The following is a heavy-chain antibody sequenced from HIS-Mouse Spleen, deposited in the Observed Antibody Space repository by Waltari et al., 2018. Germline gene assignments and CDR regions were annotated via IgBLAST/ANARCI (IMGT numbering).Heavy chain of an antibody. Sequence: QLQLQESGPGLVNPSETLSLTCTVSGGPISSSSYYWGWIRQPPGKGLEWIGSIYYSGSTYYNPSLKSRVTISVDTSKNQFSLKLSSVTAADTAVYYCARAPTGFLEWFDAFDIWGQGTMVTVSS. CDR2: IYYSGST. J-gene: IGHJ3*02. V-gene: IGHV4-39*07. CDR3: ARAPTGFLEWFDAFDI. CDR1: GGPISSSSYY. D-gene: IGHD3-3*01.